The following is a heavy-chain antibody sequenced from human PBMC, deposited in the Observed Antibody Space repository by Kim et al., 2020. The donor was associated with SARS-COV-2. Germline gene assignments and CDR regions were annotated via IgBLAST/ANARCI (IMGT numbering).Heavy chain of an antibody. V-gene: IGHV5-10-1*01. CDR3: ARAIEWLQLP. CDR2: ST. D-gene: IGHD5-12*01. Sequence: STNYSPSFQGHVTISADKSISTAYLQWSSLKASDTAMYYCARAIEWLQLPWGQGTLVTVSS. J-gene: IGHJ5*02.